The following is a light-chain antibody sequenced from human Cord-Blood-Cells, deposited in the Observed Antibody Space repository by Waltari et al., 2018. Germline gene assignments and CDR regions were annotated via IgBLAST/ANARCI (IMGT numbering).Light chain of an antibody. J-gene: IGLJ3*02. V-gene: IGLV2-14*01. CDR3: SSYTSSSTWV. Sequence: QSALTQPASVSGSPGQSITLSCNGTSSDVGGYNYVSWYQQHPGKAPKLMIYDVSNRPSGVSNRFSGSKSGNTASLTISGLQADDEADYYCSSYTSSSTWVFGGGTKLTVL. CDR2: DVS. CDR1: SSDVGGYNY.